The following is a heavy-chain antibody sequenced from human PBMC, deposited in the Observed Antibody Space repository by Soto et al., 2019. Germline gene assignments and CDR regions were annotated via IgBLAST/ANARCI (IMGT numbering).Heavy chain of an antibody. CDR2: ISGSGGST. V-gene: IGHV3-23*01. CDR1: GFTFSSYA. J-gene: IGHJ4*02. CDR3: AKRGSGSQFDY. Sequence: EVQLLESGGGLVQPGGSLRLSCAASGFTFSSYAMSWVRQAPGKGLEWVSVISGSGGSTYYADSVKGRFTISRDNSNNTLYLQMNCLRAEDTAVYYCAKRGSGSQFDYWGQGTLVTVSS. D-gene: IGHD1-26*01.